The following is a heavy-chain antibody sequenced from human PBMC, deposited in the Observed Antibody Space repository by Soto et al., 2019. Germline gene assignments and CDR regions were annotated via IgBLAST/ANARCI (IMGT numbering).Heavy chain of an antibody. CDR3: ARERLGIDY. J-gene: IGHJ4*02. CDR2: IYHSGST. V-gene: IGHV4-30-2*01. D-gene: IGHD3-9*01. Sequence: ASETLSLTCAVSGGSISSGGYSWSWIRQPPGKGLEWIGYIYHSGSTYYNPSLKSRVTISVDRSKNQFSLKLSSVTAADTAVYYCARERLGIDYWGQGTLVTVSS. CDR1: GGSISSGGYS.